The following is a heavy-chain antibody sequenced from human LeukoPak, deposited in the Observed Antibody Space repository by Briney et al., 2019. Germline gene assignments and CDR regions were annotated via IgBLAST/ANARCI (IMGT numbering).Heavy chain of an antibody. J-gene: IGHJ4*02. V-gene: IGHV1-46*03. CDR2: INPSGGST. Sequence: ASXXVSCKASGYTFTSYYMHWVRQAPGQGLEWMGIINPSGGSTSYAQKFQGRVTITRDTATSTVYMELSRLRSEDTAVYYCATRLARITIFGVVNDYWGQGTLVTVSS. CDR3: ATRLARITIFGVVNDY. CDR1: GYTFTSYY. D-gene: IGHD3-3*01.